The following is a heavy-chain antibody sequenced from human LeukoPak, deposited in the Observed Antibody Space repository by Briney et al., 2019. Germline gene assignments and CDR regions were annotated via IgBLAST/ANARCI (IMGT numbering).Heavy chain of an antibody. D-gene: IGHD2-2*01. V-gene: IGHV1-2*02. CDR3: ATQPPYCSSTSCYEASLVGDY. CDR2: INPNSGGT. Sequence: GASVKVSCKASGYTFTGYYMHWVRQAPGQGLEWMGWINPNSGGTNYAQKFQGRVTMTRDTSISTAYMELSRLRSDDTAVYYCATQPPYCSSTSCYEASLVGDYWGQGTLVTVSS. CDR1: GYTFTGYY. J-gene: IGHJ4*02.